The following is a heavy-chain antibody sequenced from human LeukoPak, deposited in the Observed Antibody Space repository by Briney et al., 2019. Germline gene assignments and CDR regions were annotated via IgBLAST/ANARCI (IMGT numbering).Heavy chain of an antibody. D-gene: IGHD4-23*01. Sequence: GASVKVSCKASGYTFTGYYMHWVRQAPGQGLGWMGWINPNSGGTNYAQKFQGRVTMTRDTSISTAYMELSRLRSDDTAVYYCARSYGGNSAANYWGQGTLVTVSS. CDR3: ARSYGGNSAANY. J-gene: IGHJ4*02. CDR1: GYTFTGYY. CDR2: INPNSGGT. V-gene: IGHV1-2*02.